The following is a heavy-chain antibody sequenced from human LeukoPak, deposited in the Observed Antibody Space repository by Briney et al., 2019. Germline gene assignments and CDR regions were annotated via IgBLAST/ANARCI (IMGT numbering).Heavy chain of an antibody. V-gene: IGHV3-21*01. CDR1: GFTFSSYS. CDR3: ARGGDCSSTSCYIFGYYYYYGMDV. D-gene: IGHD2-2*02. J-gene: IGHJ6*02. CDR2: ISSSSSYI. Sequence: PGGSLRLSCAASGFTFSSYSMNWVRQAPGKGLEWVSSISSSSSYIYYADSVKGRFTISRDNAKNSLYLQMNSLRAEDTAVYYCARGGDCSSTSCYIFGYYYYYGMDVWGQGTTVTVSS.